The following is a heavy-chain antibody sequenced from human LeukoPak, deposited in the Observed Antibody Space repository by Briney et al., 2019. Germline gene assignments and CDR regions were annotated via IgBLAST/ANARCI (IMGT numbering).Heavy chain of an antibody. CDR2: INWNSANI. J-gene: IGHJ4*02. CDR1: GFTFGDYV. Sequence: PGGSLRLSCAASGFTFGDYVIHWVRQAPGKGLEWISAINWNSANIGYADSVKGRFTISRDNAKNSVYLQMNSLRAEDTALYYCAKDMGLRDGHNLASDYWGQGTLVTVSS. V-gene: IGHV3-9*01. D-gene: IGHD5-24*01. CDR3: AKDMGLRDGHNLASDY.